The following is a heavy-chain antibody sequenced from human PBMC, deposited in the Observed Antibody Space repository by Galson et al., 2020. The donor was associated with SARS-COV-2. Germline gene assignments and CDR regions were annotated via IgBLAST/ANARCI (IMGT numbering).Heavy chain of an antibody. D-gene: IGHD3-10*01. CDR1: GSTFSSYW. CDR3: ARDRVGPYGAGSRFDP. Sequence: ESLKIYCADSGSTFSSYWMHSVSQAPGKGLVWVSRIDSDGSSTTYADSVTGRFNISRHNAKNTLYLQMNRLRAEDTAVYYCARDRVGPYGAGSRFDPWGQGTLVTVSS. CDR2: IDSDGSST. V-gene: IGHV3-74*01. J-gene: IGHJ5*02.